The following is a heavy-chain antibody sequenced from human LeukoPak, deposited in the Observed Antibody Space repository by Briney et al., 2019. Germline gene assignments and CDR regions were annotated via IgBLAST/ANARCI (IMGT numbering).Heavy chain of an antibody. CDR2: IDPNSGGT. CDR1: GYTFTGYY. CDR3: AREYYYGSGNYYNRIDY. Sequence: GASVKASCKASGYTFTGYYMHWVRQAPGQGLEWMGWIDPNSGGTNYAQKFQGRVTMTRDTSISTAYMVLNRLRSDDTAVYYCAREYYYGSGNYYNRIDYWGQGTLVTVSS. V-gene: IGHV1-2*02. D-gene: IGHD3-10*01. J-gene: IGHJ4*02.